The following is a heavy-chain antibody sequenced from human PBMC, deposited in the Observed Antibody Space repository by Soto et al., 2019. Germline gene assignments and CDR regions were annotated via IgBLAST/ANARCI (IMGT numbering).Heavy chain of an antibody. CDR2: IIPIFGTA. CDR3: ARVSPQTLETPYYYGMDV. V-gene: IGHV1-69*13. Sequence: ASVKVSCKASGGTFSSYAISWVRQAPGQGLEWMGGIIPIFGTANYAQKFQGRVTITADESTSTAYMELSSLRSEDTAVYYCARVSPQTLETPYYYGMDVWGQGTTVTVSS. CDR1: GGTFSSYA. J-gene: IGHJ6*02.